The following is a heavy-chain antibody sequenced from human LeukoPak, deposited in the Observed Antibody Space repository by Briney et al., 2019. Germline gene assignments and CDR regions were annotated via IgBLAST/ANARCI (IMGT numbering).Heavy chain of an antibody. J-gene: IGHJ6*03. V-gene: IGHV4-4*02. CDR1: GVSISSNLW. CDR2: IHHSGSI. Sequence: SGTLSLTCAVSGVSISSNLWWTWVRQPPGKGLEWIAEIHHSGSINYNPSLKSRVTISVDTSKNQFSLKLSSVTAADTAVYYCARQVVTMIVVIQPLGYMDVWGKGTTVTISS. D-gene: IGHD3-22*01. CDR3: ARQVVTMIVVIQPLGYMDV.